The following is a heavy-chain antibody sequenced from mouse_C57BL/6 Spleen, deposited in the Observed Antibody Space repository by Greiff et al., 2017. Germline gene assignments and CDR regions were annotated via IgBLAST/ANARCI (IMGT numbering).Heavy chain of an antibody. CDR1: GYTFTSYW. V-gene: IGHV1-59*01. J-gene: IGHJ3*01. D-gene: IGHD1-1*01. CDR3: TSRDGSDSFAY. Sequence: QVQLQQPGAELVRPGTSVKLSCKASGYTFTSYWMHWVKQRHGQGLEWIGVIDPSDSYTNYNQKFKGKATLTVDTSSSPVYMQRSSPTDEDSAFYYGTSRDGSDSFAYWGQGTLVTVSA. CDR2: IDPSDSYT.